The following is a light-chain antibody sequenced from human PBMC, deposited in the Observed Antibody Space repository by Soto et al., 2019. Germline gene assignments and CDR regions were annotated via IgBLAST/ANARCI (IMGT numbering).Light chain of an antibody. CDR2: AAS. V-gene: IGKV1-39*01. CDR1: QNIYSY. J-gene: IGKJ4*01. Sequence: DLQMTQSPSSLSATVGDRVTITCRASQNIYSYLNWYQQTPGKAPKVLIYAASSLESGVPSRFSGSGSGTDFILTISSLQPEDFATYYCQQSYSTPLTFGGGTKVEIK. CDR3: QQSYSTPLT.